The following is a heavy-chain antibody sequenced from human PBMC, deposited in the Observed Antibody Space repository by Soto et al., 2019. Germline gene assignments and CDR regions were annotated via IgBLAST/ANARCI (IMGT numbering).Heavy chain of an antibody. D-gene: IGHD1-26*01. CDR3: ARPSSTGGSYEPPGY. CDR1: GYTFTGYY. V-gene: IGHV1-2*04. J-gene: IGHJ4*02. Sequence: ASVKVSCKASGYTFTGYYMHWVRQAPGQGLEWMGWINPNSGGTNYAQKFQGWVTMTRDTSISTAYMKLSRLRSDDTAVYYCARPSSTGGSYEPPGYWGQGTLVTVSS. CDR2: INPNSGGT.